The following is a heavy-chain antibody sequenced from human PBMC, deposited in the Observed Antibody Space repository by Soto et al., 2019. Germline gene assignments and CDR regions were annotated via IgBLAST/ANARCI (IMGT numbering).Heavy chain of an antibody. V-gene: IGHV5-10-1*01. J-gene: IGHJ6*02. D-gene: IGHD1-20*01. CDR3: ARYITRGYYYYGMDV. CDR1: GYSFTSYW. CDR2: IDPSDSYT. Sequence: LKISCKGSGYSFTSYWISWVRQMPGKGLEWMGRIDPSDSYTNYSPSFQGHVTISADKSISTAYLQWSSLKASDTAMYYCARYITRGYYYYGMDVWGQGTTVTVSS.